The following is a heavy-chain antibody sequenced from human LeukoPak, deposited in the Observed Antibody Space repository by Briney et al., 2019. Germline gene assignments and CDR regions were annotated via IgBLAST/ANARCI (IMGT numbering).Heavy chain of an antibody. D-gene: IGHD3-9*01. CDR3: ERVPEKTYCDILTGWGGGPYYYYYMDV. Sequence: ASVKVSCKASGYTFTGYYMHWVRQAPGQGLEWMGWINPNSGGTNYAQKFQGRVTMTRDTSISTAYMELSRLRSDDTAVYYCERVPEKTYCDILTGWGGGPYYYYYMDVWGKGTTVTVSS. CDR2: INPNSGGT. V-gene: IGHV1-2*02. J-gene: IGHJ6*03. CDR1: GYTFTGYY.